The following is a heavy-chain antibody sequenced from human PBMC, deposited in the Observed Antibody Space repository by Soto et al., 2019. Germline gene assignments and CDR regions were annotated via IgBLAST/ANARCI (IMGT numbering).Heavy chain of an antibody. CDR3: TTDTRRISVFGARWDS. CDR1: GFTLSNAW. V-gene: IGHV3-15*01. CDR2: IKSRSDGGTP. J-gene: IGHJ4*02. D-gene: IGHD3-3*01. Sequence: GGSLRLSCAASGFTLSNAWMNWVRHTPGRGLQWVGRIKSRSDGGTPDYGAPVKGRFTISRDDSLNTVYLQLNSLTAEDTGVYYCTTDTRRISVFGARWDSWGQGTLVTVSS.